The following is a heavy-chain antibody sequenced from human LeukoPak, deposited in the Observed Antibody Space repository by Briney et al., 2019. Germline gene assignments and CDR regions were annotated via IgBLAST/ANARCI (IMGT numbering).Heavy chain of an antibody. Sequence: TSETLSLTCAVYGGSFSGYYWSWIRQPPGKGLEWIGEINHSGSTNYNPSLKSRVTISVDTSKNQFSLKLSSVTAADTAMYYCARHMGSYVVTPFDYWGQGTLVTVSS. J-gene: IGHJ4*02. CDR2: INHSGST. CDR3: ARHMGSYVVTPFDY. V-gene: IGHV4-34*01. D-gene: IGHD4-23*01. CDR1: GGSFSGYY.